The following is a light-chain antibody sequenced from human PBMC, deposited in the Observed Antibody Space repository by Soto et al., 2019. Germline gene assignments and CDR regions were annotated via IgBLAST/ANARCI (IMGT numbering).Light chain of an antibody. V-gene: IGKV3-20*01. CDR3: QQYCSSPYT. CDR1: QSVSSSY. CDR2: GAS. J-gene: IGKJ5*01. Sequence: EIVLTQSPGTLSLSPGERATLSCRASQSVSSSYLAWYQQKPGQAPRLLIYGASSRATGIPDRFSGSGSGTDFNLTISGLEAEDFAVYYCQQYCSSPYTFGQGTRLEIK.